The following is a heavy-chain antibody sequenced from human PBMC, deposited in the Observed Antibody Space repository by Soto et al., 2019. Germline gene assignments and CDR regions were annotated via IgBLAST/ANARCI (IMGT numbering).Heavy chain of an antibody. V-gene: IGHV4-30-2*01. CDR2: IYHSGST. CDR3: ASGQQLVRNY. D-gene: IGHD6-13*01. Sequence: QLQLPESGSGLVKPSQTLSLTCAVSGGSITSGGYSWSWIRQPPGKGLEWIGYIYHSGSTYYNPSLKSRVTISVDRSKNQFSLKLSSVTAADTAVYYCASGQQLVRNYWGQGTLVNVSS. J-gene: IGHJ4*02. CDR1: GGSITSGGYS.